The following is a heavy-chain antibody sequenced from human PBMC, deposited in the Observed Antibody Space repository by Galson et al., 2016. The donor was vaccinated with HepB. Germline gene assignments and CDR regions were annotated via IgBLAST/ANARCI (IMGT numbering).Heavy chain of an antibody. CDR2: IYYSGST. CDR1: GGSVRSGFYY. D-gene: IGHD2-21*02. V-gene: IGHV4-61*01. CDR3: ARGSKETFCGGDCPYYFDS. J-gene: IGHJ4*02. Sequence: SETLSLTCTVLGGSVRSGFYYWSWIRQPPGKGLEWIGYIYYSGSTNYNPSLKSRLPISVDTSKNQFSLKLRSVTAADTAVYFCARGSKETFCGGDCPYYFDSWGQGTLVTVSS.